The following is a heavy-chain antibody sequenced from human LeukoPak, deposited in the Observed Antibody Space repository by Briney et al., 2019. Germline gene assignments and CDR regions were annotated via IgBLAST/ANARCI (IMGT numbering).Heavy chain of an antibody. CDR1: GYTFTSYA. J-gene: IGHJ4*02. Sequence: ASVKVSCKASGYTFTSYALHWVRQAPGQRLEWMGWINTGNGNTIYSQKFQGRVTIIRDTSASTAYMELSSLRSEDTAVYYRTGGSYEIGRVYWGQGTLVTVSS. D-gene: IGHD1-26*01. CDR2: INTGNGNT. CDR3: TGGSYEIGRVY. V-gene: IGHV1-3*04.